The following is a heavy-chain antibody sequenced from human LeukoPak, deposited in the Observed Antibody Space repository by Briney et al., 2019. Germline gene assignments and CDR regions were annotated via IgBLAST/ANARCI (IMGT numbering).Heavy chain of an antibody. D-gene: IGHD3-10*01. Sequence: SETLSLTCAVYGGSFSGYYWSWIRQPPGKGLEWIGEINHSGSTYYNPSLKGRVTISVDTSKNQFSLKLSSVTAADTAVYYCAGPYGSGSVYYYYYMDVWGKGTTVTVSS. J-gene: IGHJ6*03. V-gene: IGHV4-34*01. CDR2: INHSGST. CDR3: AGPYGSGSVYYYYYMDV. CDR1: GGSFSGYY.